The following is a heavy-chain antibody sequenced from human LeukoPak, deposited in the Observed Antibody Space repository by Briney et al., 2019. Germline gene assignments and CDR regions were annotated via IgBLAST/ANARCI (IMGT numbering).Heavy chain of an antibody. Sequence: SETLSLTCTVSGDSISSGDYYWSWIRQPAGKGLEWIGRISSSESTNYNPSLKSRVTISVDTPKNQFSLKLSSVTAADTAGYYCARERPRGLDCSSTSCPIDYWGQGNLVTVSS. CDR1: GDSISSGDYY. CDR2: ISSSEST. V-gene: IGHV4-61*02. CDR3: ARERPRGLDCSSTSCPIDY. D-gene: IGHD2-2*01. J-gene: IGHJ4*02.